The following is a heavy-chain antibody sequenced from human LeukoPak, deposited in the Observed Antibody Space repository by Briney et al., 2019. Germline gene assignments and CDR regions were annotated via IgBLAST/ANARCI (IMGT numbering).Heavy chain of an antibody. D-gene: IGHD3-3*01. V-gene: IGHV4-39*07. CDR3: AREAIFGVAPGYFQH. J-gene: IGHJ1*01. CDR2: IYCSGST. Sequence: PSETLSLTCTVSGGSISSSSYYWGWIRQPPGKGLEWIGSIYCSGSTYYNPSLKSRVTISVDTSKNQFSLKLSSVTAADTAVYYCAREAIFGVAPGYFQHWGQGTLVTVSS. CDR1: GGSISSSSYY.